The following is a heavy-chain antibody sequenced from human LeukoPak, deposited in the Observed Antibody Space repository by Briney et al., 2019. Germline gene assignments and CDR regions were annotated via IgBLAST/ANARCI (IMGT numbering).Heavy chain of an antibody. CDR3: AKALGSYYYDFLSGYYVPYYFYF. V-gene: IGHV3-48*02. D-gene: IGHD3-3*01. Sequence: GGSLRLSCAPSGFTFSTYSMNWLRQGPGKGLEWVSYISSSSDTTYYAHSVKGRFTISKDNAKNSLYLQMNSLKDQDTAVYYCAKALGSYYYDFLSGYYVPYYFYFWGKGTLVTVSS. CDR2: ISSSSDTT. CDR1: GFTFSTYS. J-gene: IGHJ4*02.